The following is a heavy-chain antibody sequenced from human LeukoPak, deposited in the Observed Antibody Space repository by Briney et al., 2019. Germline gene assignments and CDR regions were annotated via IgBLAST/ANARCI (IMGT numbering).Heavy chain of an antibody. CDR1: GASISSYY. J-gene: IGHJ4*02. D-gene: IGHD3-22*01. CDR3: ARVRGYYDSSGYDY. V-gene: IGHV4-59*01. Sequence: SETLSLTCTVSGASISSYYWSWIRQPPGKGLEWIGYIYYSGSTNYNPALRSRVTISEDTSKNQISLKLSSVTAADTAVYYCARVRGYYDSSGYDYWGQGTLVTVSS. CDR2: IYYSGST.